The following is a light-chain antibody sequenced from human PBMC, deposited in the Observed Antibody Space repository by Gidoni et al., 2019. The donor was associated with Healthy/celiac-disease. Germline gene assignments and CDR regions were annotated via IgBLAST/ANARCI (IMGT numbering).Light chain of an antibody. V-gene: IGKV3-11*01. J-gene: IGKJ2*01. CDR2: DAS. CDR1: QSVSSS. Sequence: EIVFTQSPAILSLSPGERATLSCRASQSVSSSLAWYQQKPGQAPRLLIYDASNRATGIPARFSGSGSVTDFTLTISSLEPEDFAVYYCQQRSNWQYTFGQGTKLEIK. CDR3: QQRSNWQYT.